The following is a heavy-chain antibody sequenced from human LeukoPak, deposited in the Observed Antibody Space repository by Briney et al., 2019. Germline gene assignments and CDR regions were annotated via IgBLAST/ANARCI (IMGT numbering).Heavy chain of an antibody. V-gene: IGHV3-11*01. J-gene: IGHJ4*02. CDR3: ARYSGSYYRSDFDY. D-gene: IGHD1-26*01. Sequence: PGGSLRLSCAASGFTFSDYYMSWIRQAPGKGLEWVSYISSSGSTIYCADSVKGRFTISRDNAKNSLYLQMNSLRAEDTAVYYCARYSGSYYRSDFDYWGQGTPVTVSS. CDR1: GFTFSDYY. CDR2: ISSSGSTI.